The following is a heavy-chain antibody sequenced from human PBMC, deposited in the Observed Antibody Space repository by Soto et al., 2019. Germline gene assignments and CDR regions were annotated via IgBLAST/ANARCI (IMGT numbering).Heavy chain of an antibody. D-gene: IGHD3-10*01. V-gene: IGHV3-74*01. CDR2: INSDGSST. J-gene: IGHJ5*02. Sequence: PGGSLRLSCAASGFTFSSYWMHWVRQAPGKGLVWVSRINSDGSSTSYADSVKGRFTISRDNAKNTLYLQMNSLRAEDTAVYYCARGRWMVRGSWCCWFDPWGQGTLVTVSS. CDR3: ARGRWMVRGSWCCWFDP. CDR1: GFTFSSYW.